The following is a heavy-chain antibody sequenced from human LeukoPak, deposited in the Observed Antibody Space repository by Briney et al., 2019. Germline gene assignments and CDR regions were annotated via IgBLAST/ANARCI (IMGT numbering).Heavy chain of an antibody. V-gene: IGHV3-48*03. CDR2: ISSSGSTI. Sequence: GGSLRLSCAASGFSFSSYEMNWVRQAPGKGLEWVSYISSSGSTIYYADSVKGRFTISRDNAKNSLHLQMNSLRAEDTAVYYCARRISGSYEGGAFDIWGQGTMVTVSS. CDR1: GFSFSSYE. J-gene: IGHJ3*02. CDR3: ARRISGSYEGGAFDI. D-gene: IGHD1-26*01.